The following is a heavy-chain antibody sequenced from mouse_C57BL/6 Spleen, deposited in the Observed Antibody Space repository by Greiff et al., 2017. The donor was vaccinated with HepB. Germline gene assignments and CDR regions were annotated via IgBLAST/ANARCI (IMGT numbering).Heavy chain of an antibody. CDR3: ARGLVPWFAY. V-gene: IGHV5-17*01. CDR2: ISSGSSTI. Sequence: EVQGVESGGGLVKPGGSLKLSCAASGFTFSDYGMHWVRQAPEKGLEWVAYISSGSSTIYYADTVKGRFTISRDNAKNTLFLQMTSLRSEDTAMYYCARGLVPWFAYWGQGTLVTVSA. D-gene: IGHD4-1*01. J-gene: IGHJ3*01. CDR1: GFTFSDYG.